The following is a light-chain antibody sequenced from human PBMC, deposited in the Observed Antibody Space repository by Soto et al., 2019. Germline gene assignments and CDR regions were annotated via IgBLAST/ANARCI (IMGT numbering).Light chain of an antibody. CDR1: SSDVGGYNY. J-gene: IGLJ2*01. CDR3: CSYAGSF. CDR2: DVS. V-gene: IGLV2-11*01. Sequence: QSALTQPRSVSGSPGQSVTISCTGTSSDVGGYNYVSWYQQHPGKAPKLMIYDVSKRPSGVPDRFSGSKSGNTASLTISGLQAEDEADYYCCSYAGSFLGGGTKVTVL.